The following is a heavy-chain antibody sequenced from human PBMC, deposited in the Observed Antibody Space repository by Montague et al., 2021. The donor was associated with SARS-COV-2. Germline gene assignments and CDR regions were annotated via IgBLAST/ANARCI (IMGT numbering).Heavy chain of an antibody. CDR1: GESFSGYY. Sequence: SEILSLTCAVYGESFSGYYWTWIRQPPGKGLEWIGEINHRGRTKYNPSLKSRVTISVDTAKNQFSLRLSSVTAADTAVYYCARGHQGTTMIVVVMVGEQYYFDXWGQGTLVSVSS. CDR3: ARGHQGTTMIVVVMVGEQYYFDX. J-gene: IGHJ4*02. V-gene: IGHV4-34*01. D-gene: IGHD3-22*01. CDR2: INHRGRT.